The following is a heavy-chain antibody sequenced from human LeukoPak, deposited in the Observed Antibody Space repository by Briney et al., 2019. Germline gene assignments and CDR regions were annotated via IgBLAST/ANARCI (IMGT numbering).Heavy chain of an antibody. Sequence: ASVKVSCKASGYTFTSYYMHWVRQAPGQGLEWMGIINPSGGSTSYAQKFQGRVTMTRDMSTSTVYMELSSLRSEDTAVYYCARVLPGARGYYYYYMDVWGKGTTVTVSS. J-gene: IGHJ6*03. CDR3: ARVLPGARGYYYYYMDV. V-gene: IGHV1-46*01. CDR2: INPSGGST. CDR1: GYTFTSYY.